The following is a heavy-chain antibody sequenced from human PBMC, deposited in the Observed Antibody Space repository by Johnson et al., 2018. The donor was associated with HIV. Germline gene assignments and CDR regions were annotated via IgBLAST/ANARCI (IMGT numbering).Heavy chain of an antibody. D-gene: IGHD2-2*01. CDR3: ARDPSWNACDI. J-gene: IGHJ3*02. V-gene: IGHV3-30*02. CDR2: IRYDGSNK. CDR1: GFTFSSYG. Sequence: QVQLVESGGGVVQPGGSLRLSCAASGFTFSSYGMHWVRQAPGKGLEWVAFIRYDGSNKYSADSVKGRFTISRDNSKNTLYLQMNSLRAEDTALYYCARDPSWNACDIWGQGTMVTVSS.